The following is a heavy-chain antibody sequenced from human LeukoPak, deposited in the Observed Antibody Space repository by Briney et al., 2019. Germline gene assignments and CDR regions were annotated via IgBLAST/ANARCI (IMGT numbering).Heavy chain of an antibody. J-gene: IGHJ4*02. V-gene: IGHV3-74*01. CDR2: ISCDGSRA. CDR1: GFTFTSYW. CDR3: ARRGTSTMTPGY. Sequence: GGSLRLSCAAPGFTFTSYWMHWVRQAPGKGLVWVSCISCDGSRAGYADSVKGRFTISRDNAQNTLYLQMNSLRAEDTAVYYCARRGTSTMTPGYWGQGTLVTVSS. D-gene: IGHD1-1*01.